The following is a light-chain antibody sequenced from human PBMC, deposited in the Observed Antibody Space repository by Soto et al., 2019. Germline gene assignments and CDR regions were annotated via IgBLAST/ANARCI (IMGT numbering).Light chain of an antibody. Sequence: QSVLTQPPSVSGAPGQRVTISCTGSSSNIGAGYDVHWYQRLPGTAPKVLIYGNNNRPSGVPDRFSGSKSGTSASLAITGLQAEDEADFYCQSYDGSPSGSYVFGTGPKVTAL. CDR1: SSNIGAGYD. V-gene: IGLV1-40*01. J-gene: IGLJ1*01. CDR3: QSYDGSPSGSYV. CDR2: GNN.